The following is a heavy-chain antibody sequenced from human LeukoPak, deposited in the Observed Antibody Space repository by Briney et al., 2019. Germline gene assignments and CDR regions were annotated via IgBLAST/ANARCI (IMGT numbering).Heavy chain of an antibody. CDR1: GFTFSSYS. CDR2: INWNGGST. D-gene: IGHD3-9*01. V-gene: IGHV3-20*04. Sequence: GGSLRLSCAASGFTFSSYSMNWVRQAPGKGLEWVSGINWNGGSTGYADSVKGRFTISRDNAKNSLYLQMNSLRAEDTALYYCARARYFDWFYCYYMDVWGKGTTVTVSS. J-gene: IGHJ6*03. CDR3: ARARYFDWFYCYYMDV.